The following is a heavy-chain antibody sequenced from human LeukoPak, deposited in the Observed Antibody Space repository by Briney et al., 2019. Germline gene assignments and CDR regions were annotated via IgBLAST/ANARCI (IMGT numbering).Heavy chain of an antibody. J-gene: IGHJ4*02. V-gene: IGHV3-11*01. CDR2: ISSSGSTI. Sequence: GGSLRLSCAASGFTFSDYYMSWIRQAPGKGLEWVSYISSSGSTIYYADSVKGRFTISRDNSKNTLYLQMDSLRAEDTAVYYCAKKLTGSYYNPYDYWGQGTLVTVSS. D-gene: IGHD3-10*01. CDR3: AKKLTGSYYNPYDY. CDR1: GFTFSDYY.